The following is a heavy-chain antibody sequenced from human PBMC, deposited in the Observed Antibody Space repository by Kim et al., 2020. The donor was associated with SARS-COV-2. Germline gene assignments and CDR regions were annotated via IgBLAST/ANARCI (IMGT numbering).Heavy chain of an antibody. V-gene: IGHV1-46*01. Sequence: ASVKVSCKASGYTFTSYYMHWVRQAPGQGLEWMGIINPSGGSTSYAQKFQGRVTMTRDTSTSTVYMELSSLRSEDTAVYYCARAKHVLPAAIPYGMDVWGQGTTVTVSS. CDR2: INPSGGST. CDR1: GYTFTSYY. CDR3: ARAKHVLPAAIPYGMDV. J-gene: IGHJ6*02. D-gene: IGHD2-2*01.